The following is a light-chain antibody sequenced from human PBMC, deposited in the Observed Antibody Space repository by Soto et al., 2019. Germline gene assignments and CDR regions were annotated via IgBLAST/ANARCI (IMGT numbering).Light chain of an antibody. V-gene: IGKV2D-30*01. CDR1: QSLVYSDGNTY. CDR2: KVS. Sequence: DVVMTQSPLSLPVTLGQPASISCRSSQSLVYSDGNTYLSWFQQRPGQSPRRLIYKVSNCDSGVPDRFSGSGTGTDFTQKISRVEAEDVGVYYCMQGTHWPYTFGLWTKLEIK. J-gene: IGKJ2*01. CDR3: MQGTHWPYT.